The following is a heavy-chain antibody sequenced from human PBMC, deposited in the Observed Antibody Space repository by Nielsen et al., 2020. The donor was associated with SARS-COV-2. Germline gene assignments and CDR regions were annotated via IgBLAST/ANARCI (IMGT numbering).Heavy chain of an antibody. D-gene: IGHD6-19*01. Sequence: SLKISCAASGFTFSSYGMHWVRQAPGKGLEWVSGISWNSGSIGYADSVKGRFTISRDNAKNSLYLQMNSLRAEDTALYYCANFDPSGWYIRWGQGTLVTVSS. CDR1: GFTFSSYG. V-gene: IGHV3-9*01. CDR3: ANFDPSGWYIR. J-gene: IGHJ4*02. CDR2: ISWNSGSI.